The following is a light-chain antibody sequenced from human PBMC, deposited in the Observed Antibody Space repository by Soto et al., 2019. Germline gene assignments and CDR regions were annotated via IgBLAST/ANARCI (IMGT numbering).Light chain of an antibody. J-gene: IGKJ1*01. CDR3: LQHNSYPLT. CDR1: QGIRSD. Sequence: DIQMTQSPSSLSASVGDRVTITCRASQGIRSDLGWYQQKPGKAPKRLIYAESSLQSGVPSRFSGSGSGTEFTLTIGSLQPEDFATDYCLQHNSYPLTFGQGTKVEIK. V-gene: IGKV1-17*01. CDR2: AES.